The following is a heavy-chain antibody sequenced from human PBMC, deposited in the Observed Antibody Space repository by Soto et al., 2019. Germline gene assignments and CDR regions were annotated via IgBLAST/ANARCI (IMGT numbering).Heavy chain of an antibody. V-gene: IGHV3-33*01. CDR3: ARDSSPEYGDFTPGVGYFDL. CDR2: MWYDGSNK. J-gene: IGHJ2*01. Sequence: GGSLRLSCAASGFTFSSYGMHWVRQAPGKGLEWVAVMWYDGSNKYYADSVKGRFTISRDNSKNTLYLQMNSLRAEDTAVYYCARDSSPEYGDFTPGVGYFDLWGRGTLVNVSS. CDR1: GFTFSSYG. D-gene: IGHD4-17*01.